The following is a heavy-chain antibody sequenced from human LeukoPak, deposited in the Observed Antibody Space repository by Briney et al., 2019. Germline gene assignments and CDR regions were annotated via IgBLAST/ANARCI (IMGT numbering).Heavy chain of an antibody. CDR3: ARDLYCGGDCYRPVY. CDR2: IIPIFGTA. J-gene: IGHJ4*02. CDR1: GGTFSSYA. V-gene: IGHV1-69*01. Sequence: SVKLSCKASGGTFSSYAISWVRQAPGQGLEWMGGIIPIFGTANYAQKFQGRVTITADESTSTAYMELSSLRSEDTAVYYCARDLYCGGDCYRPVYWGQGTLVTVSS. D-gene: IGHD2-21*01.